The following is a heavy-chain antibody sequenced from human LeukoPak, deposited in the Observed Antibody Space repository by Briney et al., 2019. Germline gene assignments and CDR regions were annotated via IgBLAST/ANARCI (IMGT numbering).Heavy chain of an antibody. CDR3: AGLGYCSGGSCYFDAFDI. Sequence: GASVKVSCKASGGTFSSYAISRVRQTPGQGLEWMGGIIPIFGTANYAQKFQGRVTITTDESTSTAYMELSSLRSEDTAVYYCAGLGYCSGGSCYFDAFDIWGQGTMVTVSS. J-gene: IGHJ3*02. CDR2: IIPIFGTA. V-gene: IGHV1-69*05. D-gene: IGHD2-15*01. CDR1: GGTFSSYA.